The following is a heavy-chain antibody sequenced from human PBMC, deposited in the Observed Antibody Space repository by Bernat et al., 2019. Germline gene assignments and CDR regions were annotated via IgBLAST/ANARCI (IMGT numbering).Heavy chain of an antibody. CDR1: GYSFTSYW. V-gene: IGHV5-51*01. J-gene: IGHJ3*02. Sequence: EVQLVQSGAEVKKPGESLKISCKGSGYSFTSYWIGWVRQMSGKGLEWMGIIYPGDSGTRYSQSFQGQVTISADKSISTAYLQWSSLKASDTAMYYCARVSGTTNDAFDIWGQGKMVTVSS. CDR3: ARVSGTTNDAFDI. CDR2: IYPGDSGT. D-gene: IGHD1-1*01.